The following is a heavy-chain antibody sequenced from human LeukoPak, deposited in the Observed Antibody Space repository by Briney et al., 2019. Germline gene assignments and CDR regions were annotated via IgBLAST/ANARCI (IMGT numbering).Heavy chain of an antibody. Sequence: PSETLSLTCTVSGGSISSYYWSWIRQPPGKGQEWIGYIYYSGSTNYNPSLKSRVTISVDTSKNQFSLKLSSVTAADTAVYYCARVGIVGATTDAFDIWGQGTMVTVSS. J-gene: IGHJ3*02. D-gene: IGHD1-26*01. CDR1: GGSISSYY. CDR2: IYYSGST. CDR3: ARVGIVGATTDAFDI. V-gene: IGHV4-59*08.